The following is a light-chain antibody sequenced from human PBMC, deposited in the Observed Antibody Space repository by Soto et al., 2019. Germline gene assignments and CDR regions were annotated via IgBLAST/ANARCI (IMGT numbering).Light chain of an antibody. CDR1: QSVLYSSNNKNY. J-gene: IGKJ2*01. Sequence: DIVMTQSPDSLAVSLGERATINCKSSQSVLYSSNNKNYLAWYQQRPGQPPKLLIYWASTRESGVPDRFSGSGSGTDFTLTITSRQAEDVAVSYCQQYESTPPTFGQGTKLEIK. CDR2: WAS. CDR3: QQYESTPPT. V-gene: IGKV4-1*01.